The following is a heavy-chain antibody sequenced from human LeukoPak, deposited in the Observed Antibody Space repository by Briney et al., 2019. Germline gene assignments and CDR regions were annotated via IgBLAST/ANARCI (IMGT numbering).Heavy chain of an antibody. V-gene: IGHV4-59*12. CDR1: GGSFSGYY. J-gene: IGHJ3*02. CDR2: IYYSGST. Sequence: SETLSLTCAVYGGSFSGYYWSWIRQPPGKGLEWIGYIYYSGSTNYNPSLKSRVTISVDTSKNQFSLKLSSVTAADTAVYYCARGLYDFWSGANDAFDIWGQGTMVTVSS. CDR3: ARGLYDFWSGANDAFDI. D-gene: IGHD3-3*01.